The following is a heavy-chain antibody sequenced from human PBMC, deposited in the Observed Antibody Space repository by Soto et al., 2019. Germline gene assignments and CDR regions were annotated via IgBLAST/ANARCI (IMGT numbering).Heavy chain of an antibody. D-gene: IGHD2-21*02. Sequence: QVQLVESGGGVVQPGTSLRLSCKASGFIFRDYIIHWVRQAPGKGLEWLAVLSFDGTAEYYADSTRGRFTISRDIPKSTTYLVINNVRRDDTAMYYCARVATRLQSMEVLEYWGQGTLVTVPS. V-gene: IGHV3-30*03. CDR3: ARVATRLQSMEVLEY. CDR1: GFIFRDYI. J-gene: IGHJ4*02. CDR2: LSFDGTAE.